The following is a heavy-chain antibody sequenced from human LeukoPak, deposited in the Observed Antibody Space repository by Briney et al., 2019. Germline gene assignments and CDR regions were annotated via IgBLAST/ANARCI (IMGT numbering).Heavy chain of an antibody. V-gene: IGHV3-11*04. D-gene: IGHD2-2*01. J-gene: IGHJ4*02. CDR2: MSSSGSTI. CDR3: ARSILPAANAIDY. CDR1: GYTFSDYY. Sequence: PGRSLRLSCAASGYTFSDYYMNWIPQAPGKGLEWISYMSSSGSTISYADSVTGRFTVSRDNALNSLYLQMDSLRAEDTAVYYCARSILPAANAIDYWGQGTLLTVSS.